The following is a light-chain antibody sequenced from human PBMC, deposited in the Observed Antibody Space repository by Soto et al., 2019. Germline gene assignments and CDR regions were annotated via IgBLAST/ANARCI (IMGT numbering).Light chain of an antibody. J-gene: IGLJ1*01. CDR2: GNS. V-gene: IGLV1-40*01. Sequence: QSVLTQPPSVSGAPGQRVTISCTGSSSNIGAGYDVHWYQQLPGTAPKLLIYGNSNRPSGVPDRFSGSKSGTSASLAITGLQAGDEADYSCQSYDSSLSTDVFGTGTQLTVL. CDR1: SSNIGAGYD. CDR3: QSYDSSLSTDV.